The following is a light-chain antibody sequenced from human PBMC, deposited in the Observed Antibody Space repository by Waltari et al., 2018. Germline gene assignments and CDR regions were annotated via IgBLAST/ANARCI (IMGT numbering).Light chain of an antibody. CDR2: AAS. V-gene: IGKV1-39*01. J-gene: IGKJ4*01. Sequence: DIQMTQSPSSLSASVGDRVTITCRASQSISTYLNWYQQKPGKAPKLLIYAASSLQSGVPSGFSGSGSGTDFTLTISSLQPEDFATYYCQQGYSTPLTFGGGTKVEIK. CDR3: QQGYSTPLT. CDR1: QSISTY.